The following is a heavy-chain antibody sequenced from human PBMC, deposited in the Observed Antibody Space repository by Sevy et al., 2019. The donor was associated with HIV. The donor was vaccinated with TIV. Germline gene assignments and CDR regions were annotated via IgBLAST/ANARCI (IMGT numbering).Heavy chain of an antibody. Sequence: SETLSLTCTVSGGSISSSSYYWGWIRQPPGKGLEWIGSIFYSGSTYYNPSLKSRVTISVDTSKNQFSLKLGSVTAADTAVYYCVAAAYDSSGYYYYAFDIWGQGTMVTVS. D-gene: IGHD3-22*01. CDR3: VAAAYDSSGYYYYAFDI. J-gene: IGHJ3*02. CDR1: GGSISSSSYY. CDR2: IFYSGST. V-gene: IGHV4-39*01.